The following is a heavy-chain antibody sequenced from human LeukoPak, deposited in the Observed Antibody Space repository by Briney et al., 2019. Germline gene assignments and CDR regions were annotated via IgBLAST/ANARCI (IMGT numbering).Heavy chain of an antibody. CDR2: MYYSGST. CDR3: ARVNSYDFWSGYPRNWFDP. D-gene: IGHD3-3*01. CDR1: GDSISSYY. V-gene: IGHV4-59*12. Sequence: PSETLSLTCTVSGDSISSYYWSWIRQSPGKGLEWIGYMYYSGSTNYNPSLKSRVTISVDTSKDQFSLKLSSVTAADTAVYYCARVNSYDFWSGYPRNWFDPWGQGTLVTVSS. J-gene: IGHJ5*02.